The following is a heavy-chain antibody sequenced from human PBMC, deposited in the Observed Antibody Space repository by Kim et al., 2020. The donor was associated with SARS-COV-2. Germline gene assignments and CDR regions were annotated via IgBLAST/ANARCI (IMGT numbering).Heavy chain of an antibody. Sequence: GGSLRLSCAASGFTFSSYVMSWVRQAPGNGLEWVSSIIGDGGLTDHADSVKGRFSISRDNSKNTLYLQLNSLRAEDTAVYFCARKVPGGYPFDSWGQGTLVTVSS. D-gene: IGHD2-8*02. CDR2: IIGDGGLT. CDR3: ARKVPGGYPFDS. CDR1: GFTFSSYV. V-gene: IGHV3-23*01. J-gene: IGHJ4*02.